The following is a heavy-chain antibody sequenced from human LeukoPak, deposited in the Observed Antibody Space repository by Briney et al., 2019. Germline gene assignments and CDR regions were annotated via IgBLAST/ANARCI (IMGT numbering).Heavy chain of an antibody. D-gene: IGHD3-10*01. CDR3: ARSYYYGSGRYHNWFDP. J-gene: IGHJ5*02. CDR2: IDWDDDK. CDR1: GFSLSTSGMC. V-gene: IGHV2-70*01. Sequence: SGPALVKPTQTLTLTCTFSGFSLSTSGMCVSWIRQPPGKALEWLALIDWDDDKYYSTSLKTRLTISKDTSKNQVVLTMTNMDPVDTATYYCARSYYYGSGRYHNWFDPWGQGTLVTVSS.